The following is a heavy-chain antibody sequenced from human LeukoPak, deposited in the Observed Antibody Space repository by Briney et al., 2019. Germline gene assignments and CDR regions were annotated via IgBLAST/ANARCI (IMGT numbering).Heavy chain of an antibody. J-gene: IGHJ5*01. D-gene: IGHD2-21*01. V-gene: IGHV4-59*01. Sequence: SETLSLTCTVSGGSISTYHWGWIRQPTGKGLDLIGFISYGGGTKYNSSLKDRVTISLDSSKQQFSLRLTSVTAADTAVYFCTRGGEEWFDSWGQGILVTVSS. CDR1: GGSISTYH. CDR2: ISYGGGT. CDR3: TRGGEEWFDS.